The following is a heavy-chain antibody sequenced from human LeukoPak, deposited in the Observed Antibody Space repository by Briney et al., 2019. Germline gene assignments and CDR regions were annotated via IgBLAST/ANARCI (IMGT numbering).Heavy chain of an antibody. CDR3: ARSLHYDYVWGSYRSQAALDY. CDR1: GYTFTGYY. J-gene: IGHJ4*02. D-gene: IGHD3-16*02. CDR2: INPNSGGT. Sequence: ASVKVSCKASGYTFTGYYMHWVRQAPGQGLEWMGWINPNSGGTNYAQKSQGRVTMTRDTSISTAYMELRSLRSDDTAVYYCARSLHYDYVWGSYRSQAALDYWGQGTLVTVSS. V-gene: IGHV1-2*02.